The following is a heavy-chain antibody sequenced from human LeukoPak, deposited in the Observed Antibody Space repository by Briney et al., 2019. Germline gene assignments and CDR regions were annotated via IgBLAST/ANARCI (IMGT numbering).Heavy chain of an antibody. CDR2: ISGSGGST. D-gene: IGHD2-2*01. Sequence: GGSLRLSCAASGFTFRSYAMSWVRQAPGKGLEWVSAISGSGGSTYYADSVKGRFTISRDNSKNTLYLQMNSLRAEDTAVYYCAKDLSYCSSTSCRPNDAFDIWGQGTMVTVSS. CDR3: AKDLSYCSSTSCRPNDAFDI. V-gene: IGHV3-23*01. J-gene: IGHJ3*02. CDR1: GFTFRSYA.